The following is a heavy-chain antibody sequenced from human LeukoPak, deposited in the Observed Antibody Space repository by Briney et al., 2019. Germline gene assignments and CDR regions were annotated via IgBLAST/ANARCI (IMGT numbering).Heavy chain of an antibody. Sequence: ASVTVSCKASGYTFTGYYMHWVRQAPGQGLEWMGWINPNSGGTNYAQKFQGWVTMTRDTSISTAYMELSRLRSDDTAVYYCARVARGYSYGWDAFDIWGQGTMVTVSS. CDR1: GYTFTGYY. D-gene: IGHD5-18*01. CDR3: ARVARGYSYGWDAFDI. V-gene: IGHV1-2*04. CDR2: INPNSGGT. J-gene: IGHJ3*02.